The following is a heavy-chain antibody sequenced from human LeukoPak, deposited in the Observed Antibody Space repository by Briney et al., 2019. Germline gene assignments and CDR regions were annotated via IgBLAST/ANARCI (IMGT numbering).Heavy chain of an antibody. CDR2: ISWNSGSI. CDR3: AKDMGYCSSTSCCVFDY. V-gene: IGHV3-9*01. Sequence: GGSLRLSCAASGFTFDDYAMHWVRQAPGKGLEWVSGISWNSGSIGYADSVKGRFTISRDNAKNSLYLQMNSLRAEDTALYYCAKDMGYCSSTSCCVFDYWGQGTLVTVSS. CDR1: GFTFDDYA. J-gene: IGHJ4*02. D-gene: IGHD2-2*01.